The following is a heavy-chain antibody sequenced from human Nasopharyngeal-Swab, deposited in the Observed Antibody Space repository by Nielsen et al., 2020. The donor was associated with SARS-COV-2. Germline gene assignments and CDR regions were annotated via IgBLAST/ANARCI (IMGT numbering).Heavy chain of an antibody. D-gene: IGHD5-18*01. V-gene: IGHV4-31*03. J-gene: IGHJ3*02. Sequence: LRLSCTFSGGSISSGGYYWSWIRQHPGKGLEWIGYIYYSGSTYYNPSLKSRVTISVDTSKNQFSLKLSSVTAADTAVYYCARSPYSYGYEAAFDIWGQGTMVTVSS. CDR2: IYYSGST. CDR1: GGSISSGGYY. CDR3: ARSPYSYGYEAAFDI.